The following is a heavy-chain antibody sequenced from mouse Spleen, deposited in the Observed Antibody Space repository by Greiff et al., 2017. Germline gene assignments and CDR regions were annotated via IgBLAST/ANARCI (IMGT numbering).Heavy chain of an antibody. CDR3: ARHHGNYGYFDV. J-gene: IGHJ1*01. V-gene: IGHV5-9*04. D-gene: IGHD2-1*01. CDR1: GFTFSSYA. CDR2: ISSGGGNT. Sequence: EVKLEESGGGLVKRGGSLKLSCAASGFTFSSYAMSWVRQTPEKRLEWVATISSGGGNTYYPDSVKGRFTISRDNAKNTLYLQMSSLKSEDTAMYYCARHHGNYGYFDVWGAGTTVTVSS.